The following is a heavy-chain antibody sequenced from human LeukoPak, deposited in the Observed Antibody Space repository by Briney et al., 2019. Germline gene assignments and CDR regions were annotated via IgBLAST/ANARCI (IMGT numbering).Heavy chain of an antibody. V-gene: IGHV4-59*01. Sequence: PSETLSLTCTVSGGSISSYYWSWIRQPPGKGLEWIGYIYYSGSTNYNPSLKSRVTISVDTSKNQFSLKLSSVTAADTAVYYCERDVLSAFDIWGQGTMVTVSS. CDR2: IYYSGST. CDR1: GGSISSYY. CDR3: ERDVLSAFDI. J-gene: IGHJ3*02.